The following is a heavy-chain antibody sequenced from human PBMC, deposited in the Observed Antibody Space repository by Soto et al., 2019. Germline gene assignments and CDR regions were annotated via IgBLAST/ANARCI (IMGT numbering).Heavy chain of an antibody. CDR1: RFTSGYHA. CDR3: VSWVSAHFDS. Sequence: GGSLRLSCAASRFTSGYHAMNWVRQAPGKGLEWVSTISSNGENTHYADSVKGRFIISSDNSSNTVALQMNSLRAEDTAVYYGVSWVSAHFDSWGHGTLVTV. D-gene: IGHD6-13*01. V-gene: IGHV3-23*01. CDR2: ISSNGENT. J-gene: IGHJ4*01.